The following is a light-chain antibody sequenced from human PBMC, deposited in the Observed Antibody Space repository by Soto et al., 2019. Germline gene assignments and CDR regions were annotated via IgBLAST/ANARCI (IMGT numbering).Light chain of an antibody. CDR2: RNN. CDR3: AAWDDSLSGSYV. J-gene: IGLJ1*01. V-gene: IGLV1-47*01. CDR1: SSNIGSNY. Sequence: QSALTQPPSASGTPGQRVTISCSGSSSNIGSNYVYWYQQLLGTAPKLLIYRNNQRPSGVPDRFSGSKSGTSASLAISGLRSEDEADYYCAAWDDSLSGSYVFGTG.